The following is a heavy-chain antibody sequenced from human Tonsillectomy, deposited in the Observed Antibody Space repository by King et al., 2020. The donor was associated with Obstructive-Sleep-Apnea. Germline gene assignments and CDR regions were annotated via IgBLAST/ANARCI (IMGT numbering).Heavy chain of an antibody. Sequence: VQLVESGGGLVKPGGSLRLSCAASGFPFSDYYMNWIRQAPGKGLEWVSFISNTGSTIYYADSVKGRFTISRDSVKNSLYLQMNSLRAVDTAVYYCVRDPGGPSIFDYWGQGTLVTVSS. CDR3: VRDPGGPSIFDY. CDR2: ISNTGSTI. J-gene: IGHJ4*02. V-gene: IGHV3-11*01. CDR1: GFPFSDYY. D-gene: IGHD4-23*01.